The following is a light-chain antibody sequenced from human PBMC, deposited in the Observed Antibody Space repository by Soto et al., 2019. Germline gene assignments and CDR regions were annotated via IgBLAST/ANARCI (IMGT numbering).Light chain of an antibody. CDR3: QQYDIWPRT. CDR2: GAS. CDR1: QSVVTN. Sequence: EIVMTQSPATLSVSPGERATLSCRASQSVVTNLAWYRQKPGQAPTLLIFGASTRATGIPARFSGGGSGTEFTLTITSLQSEDFAVYYCQQYDIWPRTFGQGTKVEIK. V-gene: IGKV3-15*01. J-gene: IGKJ1*01.